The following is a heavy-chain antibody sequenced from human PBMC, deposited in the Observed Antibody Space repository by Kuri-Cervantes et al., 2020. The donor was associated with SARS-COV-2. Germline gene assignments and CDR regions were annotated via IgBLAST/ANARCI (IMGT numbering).Heavy chain of an antibody. J-gene: IGHJ4*02. CDR1: GFTFSSYA. CDR2: ISYDGSNK. CDR3: ARARHVMDS. Sequence: GGSLRLSCAASGFTFSSYAMHWVRQAPGKGLEWVAVISYDGSNKYYADSVKGRFTISRDNSKNTLFLQMNSLRAEDTAVYYCARARHVMDSWGQGTLVTVSS. D-gene: IGHD2-21*01. V-gene: IGHV3-30-3*01.